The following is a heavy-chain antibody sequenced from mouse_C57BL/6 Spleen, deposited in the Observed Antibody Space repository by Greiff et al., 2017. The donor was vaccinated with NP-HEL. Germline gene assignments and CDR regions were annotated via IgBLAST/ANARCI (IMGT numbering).Heavy chain of an antibody. CDR3: ARREYYGIQEAMDY. CDR1: GYSFTDYN. D-gene: IGHD1-1*01. Sequence: VQLKQSGPELVKPGASVKISCKASGYSFTDYNMNWVKQSNGKSLEWIGVINPNYGTTSYNQKFKGKATLTVDQSSSTAYMQLNSLTSEDSAVYYCARREYYGIQEAMDYWGQGTSVTVSS. J-gene: IGHJ4*01. CDR2: INPNYGTT. V-gene: IGHV1-39*01.